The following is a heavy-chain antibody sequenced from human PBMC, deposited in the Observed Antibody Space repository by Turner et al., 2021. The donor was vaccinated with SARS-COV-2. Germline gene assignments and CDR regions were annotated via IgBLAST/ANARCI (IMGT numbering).Heavy chain of an antibody. CDR2: VHYSGRT. Sequence: QVQLQESGPGLVKPSETLSLTCTVPGGSVRTGGHYWSWIRQRPGEGLEWIGFVHYSGRTDYTPSLKGRVTMSLNPSKDQFSLRLSSATAADTAVYYCASFKFGELWSYYFDRWGQGTQVAVSS. D-gene: IGHD3-10*01. CDR3: ASFKFGELWSYYFDR. CDR1: GGSVRTGGHY. J-gene: IGHJ5*02. V-gene: IGHV4-31*03.